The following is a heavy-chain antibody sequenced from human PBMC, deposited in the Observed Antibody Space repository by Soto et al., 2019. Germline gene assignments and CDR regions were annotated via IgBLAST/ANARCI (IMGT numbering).Heavy chain of an antibody. CDR1: GGSFSDYY. V-gene: IGHV4-34*02. Sequence: QVQLQQWGAGLLKPSDTLSLTCAVDGGSFSDYYWIWIRQTPEKGLEWIGEVSHSGSTTYNPSLKHRVSIAIDTSTNQFSLTLHSVPAADTAMYFCAREEPASRHHDYCGQGNLVTVSS. D-gene: IGHD1-26*01. CDR3: AREEPASRHHDY. J-gene: IGHJ4*02. CDR2: VSHSGST.